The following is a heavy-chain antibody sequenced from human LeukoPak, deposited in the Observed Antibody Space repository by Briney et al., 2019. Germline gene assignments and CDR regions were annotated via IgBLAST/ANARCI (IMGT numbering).Heavy chain of an antibody. CDR1: GFTFSSYA. D-gene: IGHD4-23*01. CDR2: ISGSGGST. V-gene: IGHV3-23*01. Sequence: GGSLRLSCAASGFTFSSYAMSWVRQAPGKGLEWVSAISGSGGSTYYADPVKGRFTISRDNSKNTLYLQMNSLRAEDTAVYYCAKDGVDYGGNTYFDYWGQGTLVTVSS. CDR3: AKDGVDYGGNTYFDY. J-gene: IGHJ4*02.